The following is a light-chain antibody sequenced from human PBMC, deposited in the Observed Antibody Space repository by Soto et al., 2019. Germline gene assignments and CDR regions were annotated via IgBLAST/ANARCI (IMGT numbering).Light chain of an antibody. CDR3: SSYTSSNTVV. CDR2: EVS. CDR1: SSDIGYYNY. Sequence: QSALTQPASVSGSPGQSITISCTGTSSDIGYYNYVSWYQQHPGKAPKLMIYEVSDRPSGVSNRFSGSKSDNTASLTISGLQAEDEADYYCSSYTSSNTVVFGGGTKVTVL. V-gene: IGLV2-14*01. J-gene: IGLJ2*01.